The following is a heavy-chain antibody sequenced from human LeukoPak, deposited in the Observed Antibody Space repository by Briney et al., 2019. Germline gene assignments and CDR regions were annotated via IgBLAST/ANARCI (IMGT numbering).Heavy chain of an antibody. J-gene: IGHJ4*02. V-gene: IGHV4-34*01. CDR2: INHSGST. CDR1: GGSFSGYY. CDR3: ARVTRQSLYNFAY. Sequence: SETLSLTCAGYGGSFSGYYWSWIRQPPGKGREWIGEINHSGSTNYNPSLKSRVTISVDTSKNQFSLKLSSGTAADTGVSYCARVTRQSLYNFAYWGQRTLVTVSS. D-gene: IGHD6-19*01.